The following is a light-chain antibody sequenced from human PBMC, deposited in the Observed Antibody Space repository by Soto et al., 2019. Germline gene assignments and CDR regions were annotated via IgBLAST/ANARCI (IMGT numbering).Light chain of an antibody. CDR2: EVD. Sequence: SALTQPPSASGSPGQSLTISCAGTGSDVGAYKYVSWYQQHPGKAPKLIIYEVDKRPSGVPDRFSGSKSGNTASLTVSGLQAEDEADYYCSSYGGSNIPLYVFGTGTKV. CDR1: GSDVGAYKY. J-gene: IGLJ1*01. V-gene: IGLV2-8*01. CDR3: SSYGGSNIPLYV.